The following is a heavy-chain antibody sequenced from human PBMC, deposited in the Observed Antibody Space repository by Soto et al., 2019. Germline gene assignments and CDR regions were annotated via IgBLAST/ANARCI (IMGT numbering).Heavy chain of an antibody. CDR2: ISGSGGST. CDR1: GFTFSSYA. CDR3: AKDTHYSNLVRWFDP. D-gene: IGHD4-4*01. J-gene: IGHJ5*02. Sequence: GGSLRLSCAASGFTFSSYAMSWVRQAPGKGLEWVSAISGSGGSTYYADSVKGRFTISRDNSKNTLYLQMNSLRAEDTAVYYCAKDTHYSNLVRWFDPWGQGTLVTVSS. V-gene: IGHV3-23*01.